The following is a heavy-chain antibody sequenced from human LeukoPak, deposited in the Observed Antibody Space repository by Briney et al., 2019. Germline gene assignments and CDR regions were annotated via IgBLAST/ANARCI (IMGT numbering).Heavy chain of an antibody. D-gene: IGHD6-13*01. CDR3: ARGSIAPPGDVDY. J-gene: IGHJ4*02. Sequence: GGSLRLSCAASGFSFNNYWMHWVRQAPGKGLVWVSLISDDESVKTYADSVKGRFTISRDNAKNTVYLQMNSLRAEDTAVHYCARGSIAPPGDVDYWGQGTRVTVSP. CDR2: ISDDESVK. V-gene: IGHV3-74*01. CDR1: GFSFNNYW.